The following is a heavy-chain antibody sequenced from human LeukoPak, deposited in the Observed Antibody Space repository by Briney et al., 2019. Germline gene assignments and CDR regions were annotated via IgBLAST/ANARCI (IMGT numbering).Heavy chain of an antibody. V-gene: IGHV3-23*01. CDR1: GFTFSTYA. D-gene: IGHD2-2*01. J-gene: IGHJ5*02. CDR2: ITDSGGNT. Sequence: GGSLRLSCTASGFTFSTYAMSWVRQAPGKELEWVSAITDSGGNTYYAAPVKGRFTISRDNSKNTLYLQMNSLRAEDTAVYYCAAVPAHDLWGQGTLVTVSS. CDR3: AAVPAHDL.